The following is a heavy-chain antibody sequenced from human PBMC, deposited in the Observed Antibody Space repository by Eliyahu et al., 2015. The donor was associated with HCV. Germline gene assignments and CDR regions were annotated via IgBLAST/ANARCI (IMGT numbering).Heavy chain of an antibody. Sequence: QVQLQESGPGLVKPSETLSLTCTVSGGSISTYYWSWIRQPAGKGLEWIGRIYTSGSTNYNPSLKSRVTMSVDTSKNQFSLKLGSVTAADTAVYYCARGASERFLEWLSGGYFDYWGQGTRVTVSS. CDR1: GGSISTYY. V-gene: IGHV4-4*07. CDR2: IYTSGST. J-gene: IGHJ4*02. CDR3: ARGASERFLEWLSGGYFDY. D-gene: IGHD3-3*01.